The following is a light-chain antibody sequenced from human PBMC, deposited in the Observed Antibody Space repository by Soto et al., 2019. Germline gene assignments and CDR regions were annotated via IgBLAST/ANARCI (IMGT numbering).Light chain of an antibody. CDR3: ASYTIKNSWV. CDR2: GVT. J-gene: IGLJ3*02. V-gene: IGLV2-14*01. CDR1: SSDVGGYNR. Sequence: QSALTQPASVTGSPGQSITISCSGTSSDVGGYNRVSWYQQYPGTVPKLIIYGVTNRPSGVSDRFSGSKSGNTASLTISGLQPDDEADYYCASYTIKNSWVFGGGTKVTVL.